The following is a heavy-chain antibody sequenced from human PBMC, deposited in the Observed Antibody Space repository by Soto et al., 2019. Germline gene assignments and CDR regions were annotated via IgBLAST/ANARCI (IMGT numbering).Heavy chain of an antibody. Sequence: QVKVVESGGGVVQPGRSLRLSCVASGFSFSDYGMHWVRQAPGKGLEWVAGIWFDGSNRYYADSVKGRFTISRDNSKNTLNLQMHSLRAEDMAVYFSARDSDNGDENYFYYMDVWGKGTTVTVSS. V-gene: IGHV3-33*01. CDR2: IWFDGSNR. CDR1: GFSFSDYG. D-gene: IGHD4-17*01. J-gene: IGHJ6*03. CDR3: ARDSDNGDENYFYYMDV.